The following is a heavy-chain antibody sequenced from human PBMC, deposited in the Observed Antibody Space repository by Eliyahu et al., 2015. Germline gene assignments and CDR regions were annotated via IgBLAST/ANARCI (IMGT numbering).Heavy chain of an antibody. V-gene: IGHV1-18*01. D-gene: IGHD2-15*01. CDR2: IXAXNGNT. J-gene: IGHJ6*04. CDR3: ARTGYCSGGSCYKYYYYGMDV. CDR1: GYXFTSXX. Sequence: QVQLVQSGAEVKKPGASVKVSCKASGYXFTSXXISXVRQAPGQGLEWMGWIXAXNGNTNYAQKLQXRVXMTTDTSTSTAYMELRSLRSDDTAVYYCARTGYCSGGSCYKYYYYGMDVWGKGTTVTVSS.